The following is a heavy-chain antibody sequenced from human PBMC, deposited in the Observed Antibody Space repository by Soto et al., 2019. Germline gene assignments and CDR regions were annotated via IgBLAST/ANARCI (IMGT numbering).Heavy chain of an antibody. CDR3: ARPYTWGGYGIDI. CDR2: IHYSGST. D-gene: IGHD3-16*01. J-gene: IGHJ3*02. Sequence: QVQLQQSGPGLVKPSETRSLTCSVSGGSISNYYWSWIRQPPGKGLEWIGYIHYSGSTSYNPSLKSRVTISVDTSRNQFSLKLTSVTTVDTAVYYCARPYTWGGYGIDIWDQGTMVTVSS. V-gene: IGHV4-59*13. CDR1: GGSISNYY.